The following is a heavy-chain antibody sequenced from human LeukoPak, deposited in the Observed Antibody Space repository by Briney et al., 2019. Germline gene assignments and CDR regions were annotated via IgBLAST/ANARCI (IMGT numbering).Heavy chain of an antibody. CDR2: IKSKTDGGTT. V-gene: IGHV3-15*01. D-gene: IGHD2-2*02. CDR3: TTLYCSSTSCYSYFDY. Sequence: GGPLRLSCAASGFTFSNAWMSWVRQAPGKGLEWVGRIKSKTDGGTTDYAAPVKGRFTISRDDSKNTLYLQMNSLKTEDTAVYYCTTLYCSSTSCYSYFDYWGQGTLVTVSS. CDR1: GFTFSNAW. J-gene: IGHJ4*02.